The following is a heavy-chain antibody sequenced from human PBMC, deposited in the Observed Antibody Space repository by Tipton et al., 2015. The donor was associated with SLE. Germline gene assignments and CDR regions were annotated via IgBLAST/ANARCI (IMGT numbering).Heavy chain of an antibody. CDR3: ARGLFGGSYDY. CDR2: INHSGST. D-gene: IGHD1-26*01. V-gene: IGHV4-34*01. CDR1: GGSFSGYY. Sequence: TLSLTCAVYGGSFSGYYWSWIRQPPGKGLEWIGEINHSGSTNYNPSLKSRVTISVDTSKNQFSLKLSSVTAADTAVYYCARGLFGGSYDYWGQGTLVTVSS. J-gene: IGHJ4*02.